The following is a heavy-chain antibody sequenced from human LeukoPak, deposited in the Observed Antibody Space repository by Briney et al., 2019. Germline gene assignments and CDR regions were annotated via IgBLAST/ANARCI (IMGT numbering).Heavy chain of an antibody. CDR2: ISDGGSSI. D-gene: IGHD3-10*01. CDR3: ARTRGLGPGGFFDL. J-gene: IGHJ5*02. V-gene: IGHV3-11*01. CDR1: GFTLSDYY. Sequence: GGSLRLSCAVSGFTLSDYYMSWIRQAPGKGLEWISYISDGGSSIQYSDSVRGRFTISRDNAKNSLYLQMNSLRADDTAVYYCARTRGLGPGGFFDLWGQGTLVPVSS.